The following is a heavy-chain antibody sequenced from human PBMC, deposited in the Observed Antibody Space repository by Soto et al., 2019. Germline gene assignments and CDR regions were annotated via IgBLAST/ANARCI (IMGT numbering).Heavy chain of an antibody. D-gene: IGHD3-22*01. CDR1: DDSINSDKYY. CDR3: ARDRSAIGDSSGYAPFDY. CDR2: IYYRGNA. Sequence: SETLSLTCSVSDDSINSDKYYWGWIRQPPGKGLEWIGSIYYRGNAYYNPSLKTRVTISLDTSKNQFSLKLSSVTAADTAVYYCARDRSAIGDSSGYAPFDYWGQGTLVTVSS. V-gene: IGHV4-39*02. J-gene: IGHJ4*02.